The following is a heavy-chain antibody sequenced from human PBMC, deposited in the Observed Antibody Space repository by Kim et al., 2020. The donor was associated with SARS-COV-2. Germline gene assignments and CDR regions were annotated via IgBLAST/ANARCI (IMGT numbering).Heavy chain of an antibody. D-gene: IGHD3-22*01. CDR2: ISYDGSNK. J-gene: IGHJ4*01. V-gene: IGHV3-30-3*01. CDR3: ARDGFYDSSGYYPDFDY. CDR1: GFTFSSYA. Sequence: GGSLRLSCAASGFTFSSYAMHWVRQAPGKGLEWVAVISYDGSNKYYADSVKGRFTISRDNSKNTLYLQMNSLRAEDTAVYYWARDGFYDSSGYYPDFDY.